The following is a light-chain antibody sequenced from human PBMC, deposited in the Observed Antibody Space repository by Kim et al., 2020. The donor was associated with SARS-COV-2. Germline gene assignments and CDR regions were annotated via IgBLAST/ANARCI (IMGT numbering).Light chain of an antibody. J-gene: IGLJ2*01. CDR2: DNS. CDR3: QSYDSSHVV. CDR1: SSNIGAGYN. V-gene: IGLV1-40*01. Sequence: PGQRVTISCTGSSSNIGAGYNVHWYQQLPGTTPKLLIYDNSYRPSGVPDRFSGSKSGTSASLAITGLQAEDEADYYCQSYDSSHVVFGGGTKLTVL.